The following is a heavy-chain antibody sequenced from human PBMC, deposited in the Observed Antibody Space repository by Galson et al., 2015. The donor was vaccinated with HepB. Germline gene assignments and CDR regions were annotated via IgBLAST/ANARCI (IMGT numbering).Heavy chain of an antibody. CDR1: GFTFSSYA. Sequence: SLRLSCAASGFTFSSYAMSWVRQAPGKGLEWVSAISGSGGSTYYADSVKGRFTISRDNSKNTLYLQINSLRAEDTAVYYCAKFGTHESVYGSGYTDNWFDPWGQGTLVTVSS. D-gene: IGHD3-10*01. CDR2: ISGSGGST. V-gene: IGHV3-23*01. CDR3: AKFGTHESVYGSGYTDNWFDP. J-gene: IGHJ5*02.